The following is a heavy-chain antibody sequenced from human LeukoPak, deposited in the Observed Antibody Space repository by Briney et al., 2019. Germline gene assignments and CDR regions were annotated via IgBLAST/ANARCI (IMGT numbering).Heavy chain of an antibody. CDR2: ISGSGGST. D-gene: IGHD3/OR15-3a*01. CDR1: GFTFSSYA. CDR3: AKDWVVIFGMGNWFDP. Sequence: PGGSLRLSCAASGFTFSSYAMSWVRQAPGKGLEWVSAISGSGGSTYYADSVKGRFTISRDNSKNTLYLQMNSLRAEDTAVYYCAKDWVVIFGMGNWFDPWGQGTLVTVSS. J-gene: IGHJ5*02. V-gene: IGHV3-23*01.